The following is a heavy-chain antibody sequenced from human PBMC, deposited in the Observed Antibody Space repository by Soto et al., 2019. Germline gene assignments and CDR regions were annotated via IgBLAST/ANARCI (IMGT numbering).Heavy chain of an antibody. D-gene: IGHD6-19*01. CDR1: GGTFSSYA. V-gene: IGHV1-69*13. CDR3: ARRSIAVAGTDLFDY. J-gene: IGHJ4*02. CDR2: IIPIFGTA. Sequence: SVKVSCKASGGTFSSYAISWVRQAPGQGLEWMGGIIPIFGTANYAQKFQGRVTITADESTSTAYMELSSLRSEDTAVYYCARRSIAVAGTDLFDYWGQGTLVTVSS.